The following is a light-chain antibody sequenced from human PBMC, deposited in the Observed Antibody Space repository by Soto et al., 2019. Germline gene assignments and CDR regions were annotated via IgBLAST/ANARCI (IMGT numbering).Light chain of an antibody. CDR1: SSDVGGYNY. CDR2: DVS. V-gene: IGLV2-14*03. J-gene: IGLJ1*01. CDR3: SSYTTSNTRQIV. Sequence: HSDLTQPASVSGSPGQSITISCTGTSSDVGGYNYVSWYQHHPGKAPKLIIYDVSNRPSGVSIRFSGSKSDNTASLTISGLQPEDEADYHCSSYTTSNTRQIVFGTGTKVTVL.